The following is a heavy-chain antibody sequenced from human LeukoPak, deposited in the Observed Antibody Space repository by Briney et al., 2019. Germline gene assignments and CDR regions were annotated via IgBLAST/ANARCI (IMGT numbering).Heavy chain of an antibody. CDR1: GLTVSSNY. CDR3: ARDGKSGEMATFDY. V-gene: IGHV3-66*02. Sequence: PGGSPRLSCAVSGLTVSSNYMAWVRQAPGKGLEWVTVIYGAAETHYVDSVKGRFTISRDNSKNTVYLQMNSLRPEDTAVYYCARDGKSGEMATFDYWGQGTLVTVSS. CDR2: IYGAAET. J-gene: IGHJ4*02. D-gene: IGHD5-24*01.